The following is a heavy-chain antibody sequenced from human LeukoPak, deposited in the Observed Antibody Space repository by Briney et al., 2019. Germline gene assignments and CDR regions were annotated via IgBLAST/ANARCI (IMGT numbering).Heavy chain of an antibody. Sequence: GESLRLSCAASGFTFDDYGMSWVRQAPGKGLEWVAGINWNGGNTGYSDSAKGRFTISRDNAKNSLYLQMNSLRAEDTAVYYCAELGITMIGGVWGKGTTVTISS. CDR3: AELGITMIGGV. V-gene: IGHV3-20*04. D-gene: IGHD3-10*02. J-gene: IGHJ6*04. CDR1: GFTFDDYG. CDR2: INWNGGNT.